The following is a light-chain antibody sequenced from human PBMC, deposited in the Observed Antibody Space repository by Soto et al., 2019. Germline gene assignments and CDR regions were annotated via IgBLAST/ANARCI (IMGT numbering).Light chain of an antibody. Sequence: QSALTQPASVSGSPGQSITNSCTGTSSDVGGYNYVSWYQQHPGKAPKLMIYDVSNRPSGVSNRFSGSKSGNTASLTISGLQAEDEADYYCSSYTSSSPHVFGTGTKLTVL. CDR2: DVS. V-gene: IGLV2-14*01. CDR3: SSYTSSSPHV. CDR1: SSDVGGYNY. J-gene: IGLJ1*01.